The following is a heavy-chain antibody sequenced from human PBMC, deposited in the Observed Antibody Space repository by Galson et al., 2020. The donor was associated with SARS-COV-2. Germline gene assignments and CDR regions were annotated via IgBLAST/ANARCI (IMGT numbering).Heavy chain of an antibody. V-gene: IGHV1-18*01. CDR2: MRIHNGNT. Sequence: ASVKVSCKASGYDFTIYGISWVRQAPGQGLEWMGWMRIHNGNTDYEQKFQGRVTMTTDTSTSTAYMELRSLRSDDTAVYYCSRLGWGAMDVWGQGTTVIVS. CDR3: SRLGWGAMDV. J-gene: IGHJ6*02. D-gene: IGHD6-19*01. CDR1: GYDFTIYG.